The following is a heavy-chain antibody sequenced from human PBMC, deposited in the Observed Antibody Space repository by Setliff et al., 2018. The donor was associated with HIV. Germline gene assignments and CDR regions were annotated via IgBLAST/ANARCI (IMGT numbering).Heavy chain of an antibody. V-gene: IGHV3-11*04. CDR3: ARNSKNWNYPVEYYDYYMDV. CDR1: GFTFSHYY. Sequence: GGSLRLSCAASGFTFSHYYMSWIRQAPGKGLQWVSDISGSGTTIYYADSVKGRFTISRDNAKNSLYLQLNSLRAEDTAVYYCARNSKNWNYPVEYYDYYMDVWGTGTTVTVSS. CDR2: ISGSGTTI. D-gene: IGHD1-7*01. J-gene: IGHJ6*03.